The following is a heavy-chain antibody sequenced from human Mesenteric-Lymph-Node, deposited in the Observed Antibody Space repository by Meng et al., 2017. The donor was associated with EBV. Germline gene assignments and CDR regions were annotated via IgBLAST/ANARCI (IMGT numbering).Heavy chain of an antibody. V-gene: IGHV3-11*01. CDR3: ARATEYGDYDY. CDR1: GFTFSDYD. CDR2: ISNSGTTI. Sequence: QGQLGESGGGLVKPGGSLRLSCAASGFTFSDYDMSWIRQAPGKGLEWVSYISNSGTTIYNADSVKGRFSISRDNPKNSLYLQMNSLRADDTAVYYCARATEYGDYDYWGQGTLVTVSS. J-gene: IGHJ4*02. D-gene: IGHD4-17*01.